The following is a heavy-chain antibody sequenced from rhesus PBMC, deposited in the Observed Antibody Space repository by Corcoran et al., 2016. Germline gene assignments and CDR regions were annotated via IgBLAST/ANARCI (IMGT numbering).Heavy chain of an antibody. CDR2: IRSARSDI. Sequence: EVQLVESGGGLVQPGGSLRLSCAASGFTFSDYYMSWVRQAPGKGLEWVSSIRSARSDIYDADAVKGRFTISRDNAKNSLSLQMNSLKTEDTAMYYCTRCYYSGAAFDFWGQGLRVTVSS. D-gene: IGHD3-16*01. J-gene: IGHJ3*01. CDR1: GFTFSDYY. V-gene: IGHV3S4*01. CDR3: TRCYYSGAAFDF.